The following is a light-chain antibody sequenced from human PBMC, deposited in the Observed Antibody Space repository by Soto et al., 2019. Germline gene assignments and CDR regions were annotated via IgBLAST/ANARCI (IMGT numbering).Light chain of an antibody. CDR3: HQRYKWPLT. V-gene: IGKV3-11*01. J-gene: IGKJ5*01. CDR2: DTS. CDR1: QSVAGY. Sequence: PGERATLSCRASQSVAGYLAWYQQKPGQAPRLLIYDTSNRATGIPARFSGSGSGTDFTLTISSLGSEDSAVYYCHQRYKWPLTFGQGTRLEIK.